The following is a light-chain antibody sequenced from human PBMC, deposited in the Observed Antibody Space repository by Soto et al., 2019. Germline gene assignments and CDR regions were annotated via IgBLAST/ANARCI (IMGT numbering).Light chain of an antibody. CDR1: SSNVESNY. Sequence: QSVLTQPPSASGTPGQRVTISCSGSSSNVESNYVYWYQQLPGTAPKLLIHSNDQRPSGVPDRFSGSKSGTSASLAISGLRSEDEADYYCAAWDDSLSGRVFGGGTKVTVL. CDR3: AAWDDSLSGRV. V-gene: IGLV1-47*02. CDR2: SND. J-gene: IGLJ3*02.